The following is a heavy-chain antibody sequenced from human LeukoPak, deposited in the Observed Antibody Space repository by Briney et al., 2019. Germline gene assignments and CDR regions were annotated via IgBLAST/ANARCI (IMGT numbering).Heavy chain of an antibody. Sequence: GESLKISCKGSGYSFTSYWIGWVRQMRGKGLEWMGIVYPGDSDTRYSPSFQGQVTISADKSTSTAYLQWSSLKASDTAMYYCARFVQYSVYAGGSYYFDYWGQGTLVTVSS. V-gene: IGHV5-51*01. CDR2: VYPGDSDT. D-gene: IGHD5/OR15-5a*01. CDR3: ARFVQYSVYAGGSYYFDY. CDR1: GYSFTSYW. J-gene: IGHJ4*02.